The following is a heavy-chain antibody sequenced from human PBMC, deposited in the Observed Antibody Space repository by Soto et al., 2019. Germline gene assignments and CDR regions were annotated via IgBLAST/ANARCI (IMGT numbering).Heavy chain of an antibody. V-gene: IGHV4-31*03. Sequence: PSETLSLTCNVSVGSVNSGGYYLSWVRQRPGRGLEWIGYIYYSWSTYYNPSLKSRVTISLDTSKNQFSLWLNAVTSADTALYYCVTANAWDILLAHGGQGSRVP. CDR3: VTANAWDILLAH. J-gene: IGHJ4*02. CDR1: VGSVNSGGYY. CDR2: IYYSWST. D-gene: IGHD1-1*01.